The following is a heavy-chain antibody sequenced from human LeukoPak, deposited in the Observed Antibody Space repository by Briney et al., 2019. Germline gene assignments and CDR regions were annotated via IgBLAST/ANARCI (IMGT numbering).Heavy chain of an antibody. CDR3: AKDTLGGVSGTHYSDY. J-gene: IGHJ4*02. V-gene: IGHV3-23*01. CDR1: GGSISSGGYY. Sequence: PSETLSLTCTVSGGSISSGGYYWSWVRPAPGKGLEWVSTVSGSGSSAYYADSVKGRFTISRDNSKNTLYLQMNSLGAEDTAVYYCAKDTLGGVSGTHYSDYWGQGSLVTVSS. D-gene: IGHD1-26*01. CDR2: VSGSGSSA.